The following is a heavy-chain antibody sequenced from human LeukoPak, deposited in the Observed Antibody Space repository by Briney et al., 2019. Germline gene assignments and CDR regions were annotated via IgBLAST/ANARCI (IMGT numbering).Heavy chain of an antibody. Sequence: SVKVSCKASGGTFSSYAISWVRQAPGQGLEWMGRIIPILGIANYAQKFQGRVTITADKSTSTAYMELSSLRSEDTAVYYCNYYGSGSYYPTFDYWGQGPLVPVSS. D-gene: IGHD3-10*01. CDR1: GGTFSSYA. V-gene: IGHV1-69*04. CDR3: NYYGSGSYYPTFDY. J-gene: IGHJ4*02. CDR2: IIPILGIA.